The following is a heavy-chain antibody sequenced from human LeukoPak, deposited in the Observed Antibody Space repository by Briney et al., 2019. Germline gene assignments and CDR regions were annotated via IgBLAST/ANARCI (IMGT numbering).Heavy chain of an antibody. D-gene: IGHD3-16*02. CDR3: ARGDYDYVWGSYRPRHYYFDY. CDR2: MWYDGSNK. J-gene: IGHJ4*02. Sequence: GGSLRLSCAASGFTFSNYDMNWVRQAPGKGLEWVAVMWYDGSNKYYADSVKGRFTISRDNSKNTQYLQMNSLRAEDTAVYYCARGDYDYVWGSYRPRHYYFDYWGQGTLVTVSS. V-gene: IGHV3-33*08. CDR1: GFTFSNYD.